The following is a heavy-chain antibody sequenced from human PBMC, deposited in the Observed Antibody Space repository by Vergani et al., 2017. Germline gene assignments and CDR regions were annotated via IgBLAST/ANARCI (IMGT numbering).Heavy chain of an antibody. D-gene: IGHD6-19*01. V-gene: IGHV4-59*11. J-gene: IGHJ5*02. Sequence: QVQLQESGPGLVKSSETLSLTCSVSFDSIRNLYCNWIRQPPRKGLEWIGSIHYSENTNSNPSLKTRVTISVDTSKNQFSLTLTSVTAADTAVYYCASDTHSGQRADRWGQGILVTVTS. CDR3: ASDTHSGQRADR. CDR2: IHYSENT. CDR1: FDSIRNLY.